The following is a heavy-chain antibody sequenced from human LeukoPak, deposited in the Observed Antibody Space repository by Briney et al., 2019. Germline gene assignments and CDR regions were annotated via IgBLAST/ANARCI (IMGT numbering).Heavy chain of an antibody. J-gene: IGHJ4*02. CDR2: IGNDGSTI. D-gene: IGHD4-17*01. V-gene: IGHV3-23*01. CDR3: ARRVTTVTPASFDN. CDR1: GFTFSTYA. Sequence: AESMRLACAASGFTFSTYAMSWVRPPPGGGMEWVSAIGNDGSTIYYADYVKGRYTISRDDAKNTLYLQMDSLRVEDTAKYYCARRVTTVTPASFDNWGQGTLVTVSS.